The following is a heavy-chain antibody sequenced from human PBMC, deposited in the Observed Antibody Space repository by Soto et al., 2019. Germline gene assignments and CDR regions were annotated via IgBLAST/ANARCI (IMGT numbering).Heavy chain of an antibody. CDR1: GGSFSGYY. D-gene: IGHD3-3*01. V-gene: IGHV4-34*01. CDR3: GRTKRRDFWSASGGFDP. CDR2: INHSGST. Sequence: SETLSLTCAVYGGSFSGYYWSWIRQPPGKGLEWIGEINHSGSTNYNPSLKSRVTISVDTSKNQFSLKLSSVTAADTAVYYCGRTKRRDFWSASGGFDPWGQGTLVTAPQ. J-gene: IGHJ5*02.